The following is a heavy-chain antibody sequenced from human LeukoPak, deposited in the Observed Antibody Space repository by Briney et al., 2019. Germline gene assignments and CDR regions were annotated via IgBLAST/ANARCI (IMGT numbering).Heavy chain of an antibody. CDR2: IIPILGIA. CDR3: AARRRYGSGSYYSWFDP. Sequence: GASVKVSCKASGGTFSSYAISWVRQAPGQGLEWMGRIIPILGIANYAQKFQGRVTITADKSTSTAYMELSSLRSEDTAVYYCAARRRYGSGSYYSWFDPWGQGTLVTVSS. V-gene: IGHV1-69*04. D-gene: IGHD3-10*01. J-gene: IGHJ5*02. CDR1: GGTFSSYA.